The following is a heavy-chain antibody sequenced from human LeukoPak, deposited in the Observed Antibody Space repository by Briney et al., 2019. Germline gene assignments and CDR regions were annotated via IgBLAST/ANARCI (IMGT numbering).Heavy chain of an antibody. Sequence: GGSLRLSCAASGNYWMYWVRQVPGKGLVWVSHINSDGSWTSYADSVKGRFTISKDNAKNTVYLQMNSLRAEDTAVYYCVSFYETYWGRGTLVTVSS. J-gene: IGHJ4*02. D-gene: IGHD2/OR15-2a*01. CDR1: GNYW. CDR3: VSFYETY. V-gene: IGHV3-74*01. CDR2: INSDGSWT.